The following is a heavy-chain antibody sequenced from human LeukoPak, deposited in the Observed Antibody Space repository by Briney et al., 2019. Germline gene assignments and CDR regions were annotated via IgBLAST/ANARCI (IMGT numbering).Heavy chain of an antibody. Sequence: TGGSLRLSCAASGFTFSNYPMHWVRQAPGKGLEWVAVISYDGSNKYFADSVKGRFTISRDNSKNTLYLQMNSLGAEDTAVYYCAREGVQWLVNDAFDMWGQGTMVTVSS. CDR2: ISYDGSNK. J-gene: IGHJ3*02. V-gene: IGHV3-30*04. CDR1: GFTFSNYP. D-gene: IGHD6-19*01. CDR3: AREGVQWLVNDAFDM.